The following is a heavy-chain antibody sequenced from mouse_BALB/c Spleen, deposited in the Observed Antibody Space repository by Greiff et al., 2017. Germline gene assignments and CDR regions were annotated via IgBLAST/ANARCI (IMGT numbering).Heavy chain of an antibody. V-gene: IGHV1-14*01. D-gene: IGHD1-1*01. CDR3: ARGGCSSPRFAY. Sequence: VQLQQSGPELVKPGASVKLSCTASGYTFTSFVMHWVKQKPGQGLGWIGYINPYNDGTKYNEKFKGKATLTSDKASSTTYMELSSLTSEDPAVYYCARGGCSSPRFAYWGQGTLVTVSA. CDR1: GYTFTSFV. CDR2: INPYNDGT. J-gene: IGHJ3*01.